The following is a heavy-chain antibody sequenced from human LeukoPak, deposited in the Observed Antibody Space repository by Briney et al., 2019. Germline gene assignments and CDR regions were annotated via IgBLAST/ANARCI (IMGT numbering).Heavy chain of an antibody. CDR1: GLTFSDTW. Sequence: TGGSLRLSCAASGLTFSDTWMNWVRQAPGKGLEWVGRSKSKTDGGTIDYAAPVKGRLTISRHDSRNTLYLQMNSLIIEDTAVYYCTATRLSGFTYWGQGTLVTVSS. CDR2: SKSKTDGGTI. V-gene: IGHV3-15*01. CDR3: TATRLSGFTY. J-gene: IGHJ4*02. D-gene: IGHD3-10*01.